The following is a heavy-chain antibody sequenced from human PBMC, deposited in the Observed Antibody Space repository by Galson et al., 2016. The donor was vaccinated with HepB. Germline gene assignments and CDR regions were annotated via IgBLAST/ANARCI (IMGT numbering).Heavy chain of an antibody. CDR2: IYWDDDK. V-gene: IGHV2-5*02. J-gene: IGHJ4*02. CDR1: GFSLNTSGVG. Sequence: PALVKPTQTLTLTCTFSGFSLNTSGVGVGWIRQPPGKALEWLALIYWDDDKRCSPSLKSRLTITKDTSKNQVVLTMTNMDPVDTATYYCGHTSRGSSSLFYWGQGTLVTVSS. D-gene: IGHD6-6*01. CDR3: GHTSRGSSSLFY.